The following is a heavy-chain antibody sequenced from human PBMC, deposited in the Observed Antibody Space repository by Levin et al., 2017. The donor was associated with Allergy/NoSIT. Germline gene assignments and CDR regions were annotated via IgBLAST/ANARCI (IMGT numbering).Heavy chain of an antibody. Sequence: GESLKISCAASGFTFSNVAMSWVRQGPGKGLEWVGRVARETDGGTTDYAAPVKGRFTISRDDSKNTLYLQMSSLKTEDTAVYYCTSDWKYWGQGTLVTVSS. J-gene: IGHJ1*01. D-gene: IGHD1-1*01. V-gene: IGHV3-15*04. CDR3: TSDWKY. CDR1: GFTFSNVA. CDR2: VARETDGGTT.